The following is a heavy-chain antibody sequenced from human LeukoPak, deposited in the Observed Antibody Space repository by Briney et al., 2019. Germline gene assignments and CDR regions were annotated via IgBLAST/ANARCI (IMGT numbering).Heavy chain of an antibody. CDR1: GFTFSSYG. V-gene: IGHV3-30*02. J-gene: IGHJ4*02. CDR3: AKERYGSGSYYPRIDY. CDR2: IRYDGSNK. Sequence: GGSLRLSCAASGFTFSSYGMHWVRQAPGKGLEWVAFIRYDGSNKYYADSVKGRFTTSRDNSKNTLYLQMNSLRAEDTAVYYCAKERYGSGSYYPRIDYWGQGTLVTVSS. D-gene: IGHD3-10*01.